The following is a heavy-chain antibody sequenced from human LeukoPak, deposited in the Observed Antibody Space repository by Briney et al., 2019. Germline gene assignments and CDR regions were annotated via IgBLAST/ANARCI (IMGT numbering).Heavy chain of an antibody. V-gene: IGHV4-59*01. CDR2: IYYSGST. CDR3: ARSRWFDS. CDR1: GGSISSYY. J-gene: IGHJ5*01. Sequence: SETLSLTCTVSGGSISSYYWSWIRQPPGKGLEWIGYIYYSGSTNYNPSLKSRVTISVDTSKNQFSLKLSSVTAADTAVYYCARSRWFDSWGQGTLVTASS.